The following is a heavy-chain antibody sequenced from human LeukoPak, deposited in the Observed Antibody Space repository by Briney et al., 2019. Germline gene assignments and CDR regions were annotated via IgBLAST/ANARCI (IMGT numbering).Heavy chain of an antibody. Sequence: PGRSLRLSCAASGFTFSSYGMHWLRQAPGRGLEGGEVIWYDGSNKYYADCVKGRFTISRDNSKNTLYLQMNSLRAEDTAVYYCARGYSYGSGSYYCDYWGQGTLVTVSS. CDR1: GFTFSSYG. D-gene: IGHD3-10*01. J-gene: IGHJ4*02. CDR3: ARGYSYGSGSYYCDY. CDR2: IWYDGSNK. V-gene: IGHV3-33*01.